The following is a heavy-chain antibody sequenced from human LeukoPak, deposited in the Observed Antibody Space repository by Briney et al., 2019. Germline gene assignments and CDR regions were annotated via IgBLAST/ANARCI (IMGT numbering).Heavy chain of an antibody. CDR2: IFYSGST. CDR3: AGQFYCSGGSCFFDY. Sequence: GSLRLSFAASGFTFSSYAMGWIRPPPGKGLEWIAAIFYSGSTYYNPSLSSRVTISVDTSKSQFSLKLSSVTAADTAVYYCAGQFYCSGGSCFFDYWGQGTLVTVSS. D-gene: IGHD2-15*01. V-gene: IGHV4-39*01. CDR1: GFTFSSYA. J-gene: IGHJ4*02.